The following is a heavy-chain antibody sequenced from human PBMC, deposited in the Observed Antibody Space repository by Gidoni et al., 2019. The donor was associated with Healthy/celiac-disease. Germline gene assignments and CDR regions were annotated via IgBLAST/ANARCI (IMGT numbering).Heavy chain of an antibody. CDR3: ARSTVTTCPGDY. CDR1: GGTFSSYA. V-gene: IGHV1-69*04. Sequence: QVQLVQSGAEVKKPGSSVKVSCKASGGTFSSYAIGWVRQAPGQGLEWMGRIIPILGIANYAQKFQGRVTITADKSTSTAYMELSSLRSEDTAVYYCARSTVTTCPGDYWGQGTLVTVSS. CDR2: IIPILGIA. J-gene: IGHJ4*02. D-gene: IGHD4-17*01.